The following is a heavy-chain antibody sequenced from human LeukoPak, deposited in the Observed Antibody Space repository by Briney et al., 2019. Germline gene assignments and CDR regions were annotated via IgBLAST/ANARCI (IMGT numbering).Heavy chain of an antibody. V-gene: IGHV4-59*08. Sequence: SETLSLTCIVSGGSISSYYWSWIRQPPGKGLEWIGYIYSSGSTDSNPSLKSRVTISVDTSKSQFSLKMTSVTAADTAVYYCARQGSGGRAFDIWGQGTMVTVSS. CDR1: GGSISSYY. CDR3: ARQGSGGRAFDI. CDR2: IYSSGST. J-gene: IGHJ3*02. D-gene: IGHD1-26*01.